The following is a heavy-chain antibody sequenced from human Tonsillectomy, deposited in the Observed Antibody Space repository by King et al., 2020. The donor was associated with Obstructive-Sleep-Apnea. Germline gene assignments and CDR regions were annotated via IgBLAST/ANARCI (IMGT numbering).Heavy chain of an antibody. D-gene: IGHD3-10*01. Sequence: VQLQESGPGLVKPSETLSLTCTVSGGSISSYYWSWIRQPAGKGMEWIGRIHTSGSTSYNPSLKSRVTMSVDTSKNRFSLKLSSVTAADTAVYYCASWKVRGVIQEYWGQGTLVTVSS. CDR1: GGSISSYY. CDR3: ASWKVRGVIQEY. CDR2: IHTSGST. V-gene: IGHV4-4*07. J-gene: IGHJ4*02.